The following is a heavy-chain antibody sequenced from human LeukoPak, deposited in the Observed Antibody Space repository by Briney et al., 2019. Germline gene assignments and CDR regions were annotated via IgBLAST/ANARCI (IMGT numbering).Heavy chain of an antibody. CDR2: ISSSSSHI. CDR3: ARDSEPTPFDY. D-gene: IGHD1-26*01. J-gene: IGHJ4*02. V-gene: IGHV3-21*01. Sequence: GGSLRLSCAASGFTFSSYSMNWVRQAPGKGLEWVSSISSSSSHIYYADSVKGRFTISRDNAKNSLYLQMNSLRAEDTAVYYCARDSEPTPFDYWGQGTLVTVSS. CDR1: GFTFSSYS.